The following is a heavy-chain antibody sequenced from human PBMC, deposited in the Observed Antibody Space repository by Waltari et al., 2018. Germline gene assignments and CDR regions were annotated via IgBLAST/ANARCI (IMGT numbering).Heavy chain of an antibody. Sequence: QVQLQESGPGLVKPSQTLSLTCTVSGGSISSGSYYWSWIRQPAGKGLEWIGYIYTSGSTNYNPSLKSRVTISVDTSKNQFSLKLSSVTAADTAVYYCAVAAAGYYFDYWGQGTLVTVSS. V-gene: IGHV4-61*09. CDR3: AVAAAGYYFDY. J-gene: IGHJ4*02. CDR1: GGSISSGSYY. D-gene: IGHD6-13*01. CDR2: IYTSGST.